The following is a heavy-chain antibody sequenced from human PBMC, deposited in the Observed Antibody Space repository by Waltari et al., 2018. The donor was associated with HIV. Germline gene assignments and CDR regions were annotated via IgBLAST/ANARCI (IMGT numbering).Heavy chain of an antibody. CDR2: ISWDGGST. Sequence: EVQLVESGGVAVQPGGSLRLSCAASGFTFNDYTLHWVRQAPGKGLEWVSLISWDGGSTYYADSVKGRFTISRDNSKNSLYLQMNSLRTEDTALYYCAKDMNDVTMIVPEGMDVWGQGTTVTVSS. D-gene: IGHD3-22*01. J-gene: IGHJ6*02. CDR1: GFTFNDYT. CDR3: AKDMNDVTMIVPEGMDV. V-gene: IGHV3-43*01.